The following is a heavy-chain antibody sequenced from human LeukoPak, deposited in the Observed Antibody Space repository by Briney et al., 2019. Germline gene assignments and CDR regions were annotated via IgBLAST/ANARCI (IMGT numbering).Heavy chain of an antibody. Sequence: GSLRLSCVASGFTFDTYWMHWVRQAPGKGLEWIGNIYHSGRTYDNPSLKSRVTISVDTSKNQFSLKLSSVTAADTAVYYCARVTGPYYYDSSGPFDYWGQGSLVTVSS. CDR3: ARVTGPYYYDSSGPFDY. V-gene: IGHV4-38-2*01. D-gene: IGHD3-22*01. J-gene: IGHJ4*02. CDR1: GFTFDTYW. CDR2: IYHSGRT.